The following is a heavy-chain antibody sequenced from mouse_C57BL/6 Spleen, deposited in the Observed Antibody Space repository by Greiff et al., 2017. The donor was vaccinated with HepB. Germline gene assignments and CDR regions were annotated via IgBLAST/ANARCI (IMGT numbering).Heavy chain of an antibody. Sequence: QVQLQQPGAELVKPGASVKMSCKASGYTFTSYWITWVKQRPGQGLEWIGDIYPGSGSTNYNEKFKSKATLTVDTSSSTAYMQLSSLTSEDSAVYYCAREGPQDYYGSSPYYFDYWGQGTTLTVSS. CDR2: IYPGSGST. V-gene: IGHV1-55*01. CDR1: GYTFTSYW. CDR3: AREGPQDYYGSSPYYFDY. D-gene: IGHD1-1*01. J-gene: IGHJ2*01.